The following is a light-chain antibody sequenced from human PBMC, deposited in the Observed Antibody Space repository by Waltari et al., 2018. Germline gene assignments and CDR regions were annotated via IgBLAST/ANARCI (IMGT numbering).Light chain of an antibody. J-gene: IGKJ1*01. CDR2: RAS. V-gene: IGKV3D-15*01. Sequence: SCRARQCVSSILAWYQRKPGQAPRLLIFRASSRATGIPDRFSGSGSGTDFTLTNSNREPEDVAVYYSQQNSNWSLTFGQGTKVEIK. CDR3: QQNSNWSLT. CDR1: QCVSSI.